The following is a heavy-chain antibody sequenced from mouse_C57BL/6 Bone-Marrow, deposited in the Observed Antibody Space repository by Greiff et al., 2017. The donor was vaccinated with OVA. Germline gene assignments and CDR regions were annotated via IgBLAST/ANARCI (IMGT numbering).Heavy chain of an antibody. CDR1: GYTFTSYW. J-gene: IGHJ1*03. Sequence: VQLQQPGTELVKPGASVKLSCKASGYTFTSYWMHWVKQRPGQGLEWIGNINPSNGGTNYNEKFKSKATLTVDKSSSTAYMQLSSLTSEDSAVYYCARRGFTTVVEVWYFDVWGTGTTVTVSS. CDR2: INPSNGGT. D-gene: IGHD1-1*01. V-gene: IGHV1-53*01. CDR3: ARRGFTTVVEVWYFDV.